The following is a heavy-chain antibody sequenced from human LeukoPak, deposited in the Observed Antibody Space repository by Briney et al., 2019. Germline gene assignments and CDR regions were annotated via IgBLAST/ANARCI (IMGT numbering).Heavy chain of an antibody. Sequence: ASVKVSCKASGYTFTSYDINWVRQATGQGLEWMGWMNPNSGNTGYVQKFQGRVTITRNTSISTAYMELSSLRSEDTAVYYCARDFKPSYYYDSSGSALWYFDLWGRGTLVTVSS. V-gene: IGHV1-8*03. D-gene: IGHD3-22*01. CDR1: GYTFTSYD. CDR2: MNPNSGNT. CDR3: ARDFKPSYYYDSSGSALWYFDL. J-gene: IGHJ2*01.